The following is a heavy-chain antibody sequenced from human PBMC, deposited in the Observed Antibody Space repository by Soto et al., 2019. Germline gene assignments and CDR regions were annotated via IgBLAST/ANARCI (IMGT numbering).Heavy chain of an antibody. CDR2: INHSGST. Sequence: XETLSLTFAVYGGCFSGYYWSWIRQPPGKGLEWIGEINHSGSTNYNPSLRSRVTISVDTSKNQFSLKLSSVTAADTAVYYCARGVGDILTRYNWFDPWGQGTLVTVSS. CDR3: ARGVGDILTRYNWFDP. D-gene: IGHD3-9*01. V-gene: IGHV4-34*01. CDR1: GGCFSGYY. J-gene: IGHJ5*02.